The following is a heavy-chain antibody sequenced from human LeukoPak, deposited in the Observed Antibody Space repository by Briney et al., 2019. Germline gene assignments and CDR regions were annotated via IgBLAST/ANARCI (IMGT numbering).Heavy chain of an antibody. D-gene: IGHD3-9*01. J-gene: IGHJ5*02. CDR1: GGTFSSYA. V-gene: IGHV1-18*01. Sequence: ASVKVSCKASGGTFSSYAISWVRQAPGQGLEWMGWISAYNGNTNYAQKLQGRVTMTTDTSTSTAYMELRSLRSDDTAVYYCARRGLLRYLDWTGWFDPWGQGTLVTVSS. CDR3: ARRGLLRYLDWTGWFDP. CDR2: ISAYNGNT.